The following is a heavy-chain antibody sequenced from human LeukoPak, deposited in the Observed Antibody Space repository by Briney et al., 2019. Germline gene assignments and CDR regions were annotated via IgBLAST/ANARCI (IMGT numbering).Heavy chain of an antibody. V-gene: IGHV4-59*01. Sequence: SETLSLTCTVSGGSISSYYWSWIRQPPGQGLEWIGYIYYSGSTNYNPSLKSRVTISVDTSKNQFSLKLSSETAADSAVYYCARVRSYGYNEPRAFDIWGQGTMVTVSS. D-gene: IGHD5-18*01. CDR3: ARVRSYGYNEPRAFDI. J-gene: IGHJ3*02. CDR2: IYYSGST. CDR1: GGSISSYY.